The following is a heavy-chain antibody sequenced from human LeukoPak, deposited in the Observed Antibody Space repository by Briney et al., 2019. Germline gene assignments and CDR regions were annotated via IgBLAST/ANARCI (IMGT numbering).Heavy chain of an antibody. Sequence: GSLRLSCAASGFTVSSNYMSWVRQAPGKGLEWVSVIYSGGSTYYADSVKGRFTISRDNSKNTLYLQMNSLRAEDTAVYYCARDSLLWFGELQRPQSGAFDIWGQGTMVTVSS. CDR3: ARDSLLWFGELQRPQSGAFDI. CDR1: GFTVSSNY. D-gene: IGHD3-10*01. J-gene: IGHJ3*02. V-gene: IGHV3-53*01. CDR2: IYSGGST.